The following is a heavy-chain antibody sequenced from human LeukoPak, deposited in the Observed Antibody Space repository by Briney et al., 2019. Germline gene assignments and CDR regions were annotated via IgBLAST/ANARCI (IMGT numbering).Heavy chain of an antibody. Sequence: GSSVTVSCKASGGTFISYAISWVRQAPGQGREWMGRIIPILGIANYAQKFQGRVTITADKSTSTAYMELSSLRSEDTAVYYCARINYDSSGYYVYYWGQGTLVTVSS. CDR1: GGTFISYA. V-gene: IGHV1-69*04. CDR2: IIPILGIA. J-gene: IGHJ4*02. D-gene: IGHD3-22*01. CDR3: ARINYDSSGYYVYY.